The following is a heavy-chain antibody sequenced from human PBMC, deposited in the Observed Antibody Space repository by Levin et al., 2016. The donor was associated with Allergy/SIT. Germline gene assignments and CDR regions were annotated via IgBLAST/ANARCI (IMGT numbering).Heavy chain of an antibody. D-gene: IGHD6-13*01. Sequence: LSLTCAASGFTFDDYTMHWVRQAPGKGLEWVSLISWDGGSTYYADSVKGRFTISRDNSKNSLYLQMNSLRTEDTALYYCAKESSSWYYMDVWGKGTTVTVSS. CDR1: GFTFDDYT. V-gene: IGHV3-43*01. CDR3: AKESSSWYYMDV. CDR2: ISWDGGST. J-gene: IGHJ6*03.